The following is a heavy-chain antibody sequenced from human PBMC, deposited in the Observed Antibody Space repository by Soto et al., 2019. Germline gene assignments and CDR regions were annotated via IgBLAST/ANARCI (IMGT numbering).Heavy chain of an antibody. V-gene: IGHV4-30-4*01. D-gene: IGHD3-22*01. CDR1: GGSISSGDYY. CDR3: ARDYYDSSGYYLRDNWFDP. CDR2: IYYSGST. Sequence: PSETLSLTCTVSGGSISSGDYYWSWIRQPPGKGLEWIGYIYYSGSTYYSPSLKSRVTISVDTSKNQFSLKLSSVTAADTAVYYCARDYYDSSGYYLRDNWFDPWGQGTLVTVSS. J-gene: IGHJ5*02.